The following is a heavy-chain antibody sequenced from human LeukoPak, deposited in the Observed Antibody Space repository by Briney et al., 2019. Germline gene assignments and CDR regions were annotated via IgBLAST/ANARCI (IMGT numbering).Heavy chain of an antibody. D-gene: IGHD1-26*01. J-gene: IGHJ4*02. CDR1: GYTFTDYD. Sequence: ASVKVSCTASGYTFTDYDMHWVRQAPGQGLEWMGWVNRNSGGPVYAQKFQGRVTMTRDTSISTAYMELSRLTSDDTAVYYCARANSGSYYNYWGEGTQVTVSS. V-gene: IGHV1-2*02. CDR3: ARANSGSYYNY. CDR2: VNRNSGGP.